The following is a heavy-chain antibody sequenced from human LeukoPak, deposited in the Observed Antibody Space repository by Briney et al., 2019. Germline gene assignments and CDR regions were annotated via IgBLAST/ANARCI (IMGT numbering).Heavy chain of an antibody. Sequence: AGGSLRLSCAASGFTFSSYAMHWVRQAPGRGLEWVAVISYDGSNKYYADSVKGRFTISRDNSKNTLYLQMNSLRAEDTAVYYCAKDIYYYYMDVWGKGTTVTVSS. J-gene: IGHJ6*03. V-gene: IGHV3-30-3*01. CDR3: AKDIYYYYMDV. CDR2: ISYDGSNK. CDR1: GFTFSSYA.